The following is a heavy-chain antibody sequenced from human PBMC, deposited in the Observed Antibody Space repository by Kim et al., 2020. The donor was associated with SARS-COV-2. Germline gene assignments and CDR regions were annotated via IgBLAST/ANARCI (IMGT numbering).Heavy chain of an antibody. D-gene: IGHD3-22*01. J-gene: IGHJ6*01. CDR1: AVSFSGYY. CDR2: INHSGST. V-gene: IGHV4-34*01. CDR3: ARAPKITMIVLVSRYYYG. Sequence: SETLSLTCAVYAVSFSGYYWSCIRQPPGKGLECIGEINHSGSTNYNPSLKSRVTISVDTSKNQFSLMLSSVTAADTAVSYCARAPKITMIVLVSRYYYG.